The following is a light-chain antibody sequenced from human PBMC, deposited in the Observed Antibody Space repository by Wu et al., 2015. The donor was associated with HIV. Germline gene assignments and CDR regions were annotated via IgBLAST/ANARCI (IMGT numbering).Light chain of an antibody. Sequence: AIQLTQSPSSLSASIGDRVTITCRASQDIATYLAWYQQIPGKAPRVLIYDASTLQTGVSSRFSGSGSGAEFTLSISRLQPEDFATYYCQQIHDYPLTFGPGTKVDIK. J-gene: IGKJ3*01. V-gene: IGKV1D-13*01. CDR2: DAS. CDR3: QQIHDYPLT. CDR1: QDIATY.